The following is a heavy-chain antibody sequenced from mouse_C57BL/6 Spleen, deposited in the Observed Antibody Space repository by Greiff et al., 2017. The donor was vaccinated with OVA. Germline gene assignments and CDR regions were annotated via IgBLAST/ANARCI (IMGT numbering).Heavy chain of an antibody. D-gene: IGHD3-2*02. J-gene: IGHJ4*01. CDR3: ARRGSSGYLYYYAMDY. CDR1: GFTFSDYG. CDR2: ISSGSSTI. Sequence: VQLKESGGGLVKPGGSLKLSCAASGFTFSDYGMHWVRQAPEKGLEWVAYISSGSSTIYYADTVKGRFTISRDNAKNTLFLQMTSLRSEDTAMYYCARRGSSGYLYYYAMDYWGQGTSVTVAS. V-gene: IGHV5-17*01.